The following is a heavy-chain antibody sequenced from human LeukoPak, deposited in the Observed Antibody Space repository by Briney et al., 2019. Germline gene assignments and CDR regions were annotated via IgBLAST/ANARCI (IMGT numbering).Heavy chain of an antibody. D-gene: IGHD6-6*01. CDR1: GFTFNDYA. CDR3: AKSGGVCASSSADN. V-gene: IGHV3-9*01. CDR2: ISWNGDMV. Sequence: GGSLRLSCVVSGFTFNDYAMHWVRQVPGKGLEWVSGISWNGDMVDYADSVRGRFTISRDNAKNSLYLQMNSLRAEDTALYYCAKSGGVCASSSADNWGQGTLVTVSS. J-gene: IGHJ4*02.